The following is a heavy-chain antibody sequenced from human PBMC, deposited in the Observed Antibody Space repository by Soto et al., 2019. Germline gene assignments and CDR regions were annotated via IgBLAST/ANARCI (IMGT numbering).Heavy chain of an antibody. CDR1: GCSISSGGYY. CDR2: IYYSGST. D-gene: IGHD2-2*03. CDR3: ARDPRIGFGMDV. Sequence: PSETLSLNCPVSGCSISSGGYYWSWIRQHPGKGLEWIGYIYYSGSTYYNPSLKSRVTISVDTSKNQFSLKLSSVTAADTAVYYCARDPRIGFGMDVWGQGTTVTVSS. V-gene: IGHV4-31*03. J-gene: IGHJ6*02.